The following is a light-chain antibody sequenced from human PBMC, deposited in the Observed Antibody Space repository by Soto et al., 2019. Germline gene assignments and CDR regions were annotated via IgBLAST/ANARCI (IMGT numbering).Light chain of an antibody. J-gene: IGLJ2*01. CDR3: AAWDDRLNGVF. CDR2: SNN. V-gene: IGLV1-44*01. CDR1: TSNIGTNA. Sequence: QSVLTQPPSASGTPGQRVTISCSGSTSNIGTNAVNWYQQLPGTAPKLLIYSNNERPSGVPDRFSGSKSGTSASLAISGLQSEDEADYYCAAWDDRLNGVFFGGGTKVTGL.